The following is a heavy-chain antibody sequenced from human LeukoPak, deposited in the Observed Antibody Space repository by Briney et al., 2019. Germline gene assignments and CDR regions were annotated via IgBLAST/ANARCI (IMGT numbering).Heavy chain of an antibody. CDR1: GFTSSIYW. J-gene: IGHJ4*02. V-gene: IGHV3-7*01. D-gene: IGHD6-19*01. CDR3: ARDSGGSGWYEFEP. CDR2: IKNDGSDN. Sequence: GGSLRLSCAPSGFTSSIYWTRFVREAPGEGQERVASIKNDGSDNHYVVSVKGRFNMSRDNAKNLLYLQMNSLRSEDTAVFYCARDSGGSGWYEFEPWGQGTLVTVSS.